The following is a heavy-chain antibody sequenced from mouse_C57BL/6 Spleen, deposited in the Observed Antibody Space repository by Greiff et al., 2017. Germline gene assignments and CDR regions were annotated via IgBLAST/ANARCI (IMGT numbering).Heavy chain of an antibody. CDR1: GYSITSGYY. V-gene: IGHV3-6*01. D-gene: IGHD2-4*01. CDR3: ARYDYDKAMDY. CDR2: ISYDGSN. J-gene: IGHJ4*01. Sequence: EVQVVESGPGLVKPSQSLSLTCSVTGYSITSGYYWNWIRQFPGNKLGWMGYISYDGSNNYNPSLKNRISITRDTSKNQFFLKLNSVTTEDTATYYCARYDYDKAMDYWGQGTSVTVSS.